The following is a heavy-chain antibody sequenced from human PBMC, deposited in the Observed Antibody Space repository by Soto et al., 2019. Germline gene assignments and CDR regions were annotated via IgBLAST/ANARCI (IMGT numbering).Heavy chain of an antibody. D-gene: IGHD3-3*01. CDR3: ARWSYLDY. CDR2: ISGSDGKT. Sequence: EVKLVESGGGLVQPGGSLRLSCAASGFSLIPYWMSWVRQAPGKGLEWVSTISGSDGKTFYADAVKGRFSISRDTSQNTLYLQMNSLRADDTAIYYCARWSYLDYWGQGTRVTVSS. J-gene: IGHJ4*02. CDR1: GFSLIPYW. V-gene: IGHV3-23*04.